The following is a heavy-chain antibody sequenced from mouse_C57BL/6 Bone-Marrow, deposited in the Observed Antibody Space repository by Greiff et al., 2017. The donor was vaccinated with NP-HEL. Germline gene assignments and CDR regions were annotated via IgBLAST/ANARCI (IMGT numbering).Heavy chain of an antibody. CDR2: ISDGGSYT. CDR1: GFTFSSYA. CDR3: ARGLRLRYFDV. V-gene: IGHV5-4*01. Sequence: EVQGVESGGGLVKPGGSLKLSCAASGFTFSSYAMSWVRQTPEKRLEWVATISDGGSYTYYPDNVKGRFTISRDNDKNNLYLQMSHLKSEDTAMYYCARGLRLRYFDVWGTGTTVTVSS. D-gene: IGHD1-2*01. J-gene: IGHJ1*03.